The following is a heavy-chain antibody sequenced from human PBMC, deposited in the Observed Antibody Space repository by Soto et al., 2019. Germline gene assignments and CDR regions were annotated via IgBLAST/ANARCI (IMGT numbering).Heavy chain of an antibody. V-gene: IGHV3-23*01. Sequence: GGSLRLSCAASGFIFDNYAMTWVRQSPGKGLEWVSSINDVGGSTYYADSVKGRFTISRDSSRNTLFLQMNSLRAEDTAIYYCAKVSSRERGYSYGASDYRGQGIMVTVSS. CDR3: AKVSSRERGYSYGASDY. D-gene: IGHD5-18*01. CDR2: INDVGGST. J-gene: IGHJ4*02. CDR1: GFIFDNYA.